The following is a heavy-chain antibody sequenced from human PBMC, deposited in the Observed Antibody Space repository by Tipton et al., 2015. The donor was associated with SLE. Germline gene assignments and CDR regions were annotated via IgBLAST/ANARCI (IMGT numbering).Heavy chain of an antibody. CDR3: TRPPLGAVGY. Sequence: SLRLSCAASGFTVSSNYMSWVRQAPGKGLEWVSVIYSGGSTYYADSVKGRFTISRDNSKNTLYLQMNSLRAEDTAVYYCTRPPLGAVGYWGQGTLVTVSS. V-gene: IGHV3-53*05. J-gene: IGHJ4*02. D-gene: IGHD3-10*01. CDR1: GFTVSSNY. CDR2: IYSGGST.